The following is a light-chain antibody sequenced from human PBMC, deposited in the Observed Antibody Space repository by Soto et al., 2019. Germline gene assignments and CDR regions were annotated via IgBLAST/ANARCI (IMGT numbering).Light chain of an antibody. CDR2: EVN. Sequence: QSVLTQPASVSGSPGQSITISCTGTGSDFGGFHYVSWYQQHPGKVPKLIIYEVNNRPSGVSDRFSGSKSGTTASLTISGLQAEDEADYYCLSYTSANTRVFGGGTKLTVL. CDR3: LSYTSANTRV. V-gene: IGLV2-14*01. CDR1: GSDFGGFHY. J-gene: IGLJ3*02.